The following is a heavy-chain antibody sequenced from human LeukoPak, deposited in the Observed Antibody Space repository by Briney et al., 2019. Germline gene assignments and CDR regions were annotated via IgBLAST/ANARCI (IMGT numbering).Heavy chain of an antibody. D-gene: IGHD3-9*01. CDR2: MNPNSGNT. CDR1: GYTFTSYD. Sequence: GASVKVSCKASGYTFTSYDINWVRQATGQGLEWMGWMNPNSGNTGYAQKFQGRVTITADKSTSTAYMELSSLRSEDTAVYYCARGEGEYYDILTGYYGYWGQGTLVTVSS. J-gene: IGHJ4*02. CDR3: ARGEGEYYDILTGYYGY. V-gene: IGHV1-8*01.